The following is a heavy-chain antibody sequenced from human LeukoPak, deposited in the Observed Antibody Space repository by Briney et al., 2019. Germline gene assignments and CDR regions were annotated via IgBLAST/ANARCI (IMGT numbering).Heavy chain of an antibody. CDR2: IYIDGST. V-gene: IGHV3-53*05. Sequence: PGGSLRLSCAASGVPVSSNFMTWVRQAPGEGLEWVSVIYIDGSTYYADSVKGRFTISRDNSRNTLYLQMNSLRPEDTAVYYCARLPRYWGQGTLVTVSS. CDR1: GVPVSSNF. J-gene: IGHJ4*02. CDR3: ARLPRY.